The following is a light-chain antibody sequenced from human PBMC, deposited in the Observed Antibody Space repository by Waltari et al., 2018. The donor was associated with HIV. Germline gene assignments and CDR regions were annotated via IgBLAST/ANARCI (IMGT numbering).Light chain of an antibody. CDR3: QSADSSGTYKV. V-gene: IGLV3-25*03. J-gene: IGLJ3*02. Sequence: SYELTQPPSGSVSPGQTARITCSGDALPKQYAYWYQQKPGQAPGLVIYKDSERPSGIPERFSGSSSGTTVTLTISGVQAEDEADYYCQSADSSGTYKVFGGGTKLTVL. CDR1: ALPKQY. CDR2: KDS.